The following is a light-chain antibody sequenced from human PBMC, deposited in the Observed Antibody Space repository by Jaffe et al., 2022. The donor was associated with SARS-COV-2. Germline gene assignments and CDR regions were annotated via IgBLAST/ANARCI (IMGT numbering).Light chain of an antibody. CDR3: QQANSFPYT. CDR2: AAP. CDR1: QDISSW. Sequence: DIQMTQSPSSVSASVGDRVTITCRASQDISSWLVWYQQKPGKAPRLLIYAAPSLQSGAPSRFSGSGSGTDFTLTISNLQPEDFATYYCQQANSFPYTFGQGTKLEIK. J-gene: IGKJ2*01. V-gene: IGKV1-12*01.